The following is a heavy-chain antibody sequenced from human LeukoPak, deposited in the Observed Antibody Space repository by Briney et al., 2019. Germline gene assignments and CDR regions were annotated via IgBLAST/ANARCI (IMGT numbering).Heavy chain of an antibody. CDR3: ARGKDYYGSGSYLVRDQYYFDY. CDR1: GGSISSYY. J-gene: IGHJ4*02. D-gene: IGHD3-10*01. CDR2: IYYSGST. V-gene: IGHV4-59*01. Sequence: PSETLSLTCTVSGGSISSYYWSWIRQPPGKGLEWIGYIYYSGSTNYNPSLKSRVTISVDTSKNQFSLKLSSVTAADTAVYYCARGKDYYGSGSYLVRDQYYFDYWGQGTLVTVSS.